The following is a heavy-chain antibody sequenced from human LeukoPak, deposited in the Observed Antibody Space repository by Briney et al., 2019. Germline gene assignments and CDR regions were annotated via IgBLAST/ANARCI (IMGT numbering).Heavy chain of an antibody. Sequence: PGRSLRLSCAASGFTIDDYAMHWVRQAPGKGLEWVSGISWNSGSIGYADSVKGRFTISRDNAKNSLYLQMNSLRAEDTALYYCAKGPMIRGPFDYWGQGTLVTVSS. CDR1: GFTIDDYA. V-gene: IGHV3-9*01. J-gene: IGHJ4*02. CDR3: AKGPMIRGPFDY. CDR2: ISWNSGSI. D-gene: IGHD3-22*01.